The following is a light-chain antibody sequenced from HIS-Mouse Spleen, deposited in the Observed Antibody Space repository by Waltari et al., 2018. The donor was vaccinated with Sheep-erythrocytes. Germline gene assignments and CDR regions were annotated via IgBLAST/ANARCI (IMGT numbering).Light chain of an antibody. V-gene: IGLV2-11*01. CDR3: CSYAGSYNHV. CDR1: SSAVGGYNY. Sequence: QSALTQPRSVSGSPGQSVTISCTGTSSAVGGYNYVSWYQQHPGKAPKLMIYEVSKRPSGVPDRFSGSKSGNTASLTISGLQDEDEADYYCCSYAGSYNHVFATGTKVTVL. CDR2: EVS. J-gene: IGLJ1*01.